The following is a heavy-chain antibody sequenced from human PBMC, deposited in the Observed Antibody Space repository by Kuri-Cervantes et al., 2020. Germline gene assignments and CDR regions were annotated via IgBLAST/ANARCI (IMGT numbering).Heavy chain of an antibody. D-gene: IGHD6-13*01. J-gene: IGHJ4*02. CDR1: EFKFNIYA. CDR3: TRLGDIAAAGTKGY. V-gene: IGHV3-23*01. Sequence: GESLKISCTVSEFKFNIYAMSWVRQAPGKGLEWVSTISHSGYSTYYADSVKGRFTISRDNSKNTLYLQMNSLKTEDTAVYYCTRLGDIAAAGTKGYWGQGTLVTVSS. CDR2: ISHSGYST.